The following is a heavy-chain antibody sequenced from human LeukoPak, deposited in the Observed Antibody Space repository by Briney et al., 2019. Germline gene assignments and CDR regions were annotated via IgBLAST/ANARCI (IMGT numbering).Heavy chain of an antibody. CDR3: ARDRGCSSTSCSYYYYYYGMDV. J-gene: IGHJ6*02. D-gene: IGHD2-2*01. V-gene: IGHV1-2*02. CDR1: GYAFTGYY. CDR2: INPNGGGT. Sequence: ASVKVSCKASGYAFTGYYMHWVRQAPGQGLEWMGWINPNGGGTNYAQKFQGRVTMTRDTSISTAYMELSRLRSDDTAVYYCARDRGCSSTSCSYYYYYYGMDVWGQGTTVTVSS.